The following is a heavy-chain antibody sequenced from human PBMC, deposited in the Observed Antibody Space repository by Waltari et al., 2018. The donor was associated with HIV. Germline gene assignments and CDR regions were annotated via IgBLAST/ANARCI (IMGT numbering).Heavy chain of an antibody. CDR2: FDPEEGEI. Sequence: QVQLVQSGAEVKKPGASVKVSCKVSGNTLTELSMHWVRQAPGKGLEWMGGFDPEEGEIIYSKKFQGRVTMTEDTSTDTAYMELRSLRSEDTAVYYCATDRESSSWILDVWGQGTTVTVSS. CDR3: ATDRESSSWILDV. CDR1: GNTLTELS. D-gene: IGHD6-13*01. V-gene: IGHV1-24*01. J-gene: IGHJ6*02.